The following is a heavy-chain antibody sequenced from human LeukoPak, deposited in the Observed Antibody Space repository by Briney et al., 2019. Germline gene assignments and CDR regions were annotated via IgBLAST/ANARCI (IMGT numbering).Heavy chain of an antibody. CDR1: GFTFSSYA. D-gene: IGHD3-10*01. V-gene: IGHV3-23*01. CDR2: ISGSGGST. J-gene: IGHJ4*02. Sequence: GGSLRLSCAASGFTFSSYAMGWVRQAPGKGLEWVSAISGSGGSTYYADSVKGRLTISRDNAKDTLYLKMNSLRAEDTAVYYCARGFGSGSLLPFDYWGQGTLVTVSS. CDR3: ARGFGSGSLLPFDY.